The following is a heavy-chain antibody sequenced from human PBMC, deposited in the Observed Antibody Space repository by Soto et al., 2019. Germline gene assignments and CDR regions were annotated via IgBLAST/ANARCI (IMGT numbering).Heavy chain of an antibody. V-gene: IGHV3-23*01. Sequence: EVQLLEAGGGLVQPGWSLRLSCAASGFTFSSYAMSWVRQAPGKGLEWVSAISGSGGSTYYADSVKGRFTIARDNSKNTLYLQMNSLRAEDTAVYYCAKDLNPYYYYYMDVWGKGTTVTVS. CDR1: GFTFSSYA. J-gene: IGHJ6*03. CDR2: ISGSGGST. CDR3: AKDLNPYYYYYMDV.